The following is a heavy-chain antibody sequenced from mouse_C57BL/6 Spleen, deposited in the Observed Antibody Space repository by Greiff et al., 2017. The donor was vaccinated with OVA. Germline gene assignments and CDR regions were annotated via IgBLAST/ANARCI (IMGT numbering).Heavy chain of an antibody. J-gene: IGHJ2*01. CDR3: TRDLANWKGYFDY. D-gene: IGHD4-1*01. V-gene: IGHV5-9-1*02. CDR1: GFTFSSYA. Sequence: EVKLVESGEGLVKPGGSLKLSCAASGFTFSSYAMSWVRQTPEKRLEWVAYISSGGDSIYYADTVKGRFTISRDNARNTLYLQMSSLKSEDTAMYYYTRDLANWKGYFDYWGQGTTLTVSS. CDR2: ISSGGDSI.